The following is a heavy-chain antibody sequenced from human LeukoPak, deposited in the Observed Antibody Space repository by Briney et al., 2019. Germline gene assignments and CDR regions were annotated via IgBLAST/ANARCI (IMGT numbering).Heavy chain of an antibody. CDR2: INPNSGGT. CDR3: ARAEEDTYYYGSGSRGGWFDS. D-gene: IGHD3-10*01. CDR1: GYTFTVYY. V-gene: IGHV1-2*02. Sequence: ASVKVSCKASGYTFTVYYMHWVRQAPGQGLEWMGWINPNSGGTNYAQKFQGRVTMTRDTSISTAYMELSRLRSDDTAVYYCARAEEDTYYYGSGSRGGWFDSGGQGTLVTVS. J-gene: IGHJ5*01.